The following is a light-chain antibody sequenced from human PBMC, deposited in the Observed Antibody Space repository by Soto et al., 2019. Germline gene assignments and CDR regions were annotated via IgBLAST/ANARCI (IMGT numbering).Light chain of an antibody. CDR3: QQYYSYPWT. CDR1: ETINTL. J-gene: IGKJ1*01. V-gene: IGKV1-5*03. CDR2: EAS. Sequence: DIQMTQSPSTLSASVGDRVTLTCRASETINTLLAWYQQKPVKAPKLLIYEASSLQSGVPSRFSGSGSGTEFTLTVSSLQSDDFATYYCQQYYSYPWTFGQGPKVEIK.